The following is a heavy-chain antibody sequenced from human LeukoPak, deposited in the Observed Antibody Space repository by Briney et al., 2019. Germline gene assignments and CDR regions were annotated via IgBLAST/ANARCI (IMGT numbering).Heavy chain of an antibody. CDR3: AVDKHGSGSTDY. D-gene: IGHD3-10*01. J-gene: IGHJ4*02. Sequence: ASVKVSCKVSGYTLTELSMHWVRQAPGKGLEWMGGFDPEDGETIYAQKFQGRVTMTEDTSTDTAYMELSSLRSEDTAVYYCAVDKHGSGSTDYWGQGTLVTVSS. CDR1: GYTLTELS. V-gene: IGHV1-24*01. CDR2: FDPEDGET.